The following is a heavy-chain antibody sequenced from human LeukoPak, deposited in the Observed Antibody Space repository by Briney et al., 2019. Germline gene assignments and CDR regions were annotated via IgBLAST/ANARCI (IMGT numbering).Heavy chain of an antibody. D-gene: IGHD3-10*01. J-gene: IGHJ4*02. CDR1: GFTFSSYA. CDR2: ISYDGSNK. Sequence: GGSLRLSCAASGFTFSSYAMHWVRQAPGKGLEWVAVISYDGSNKYYADSVKGRFTISRDNSKDTLYLQMNSLRAEDTAVYYCARDDYYGSGSLGYWGQGTLVTVSS. V-gene: IGHV3-30-3*01. CDR3: ARDDYYGSGSLGY.